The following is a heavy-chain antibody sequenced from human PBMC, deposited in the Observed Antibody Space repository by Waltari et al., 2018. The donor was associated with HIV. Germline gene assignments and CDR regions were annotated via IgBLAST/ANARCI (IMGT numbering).Heavy chain of an antibody. Sequence: NKYYADSVKGRFAISRDNSKNTLYLQMNSLRAEDTAVYYCAKDLVVGATTFYYGMDVWGQGTTVTGSS. J-gene: IGHJ6*02. D-gene: IGHD1-26*01. CDR3: AKDLVVGATTFYYGMDV. CDR2: NK. V-gene: IGHV3-30*02.